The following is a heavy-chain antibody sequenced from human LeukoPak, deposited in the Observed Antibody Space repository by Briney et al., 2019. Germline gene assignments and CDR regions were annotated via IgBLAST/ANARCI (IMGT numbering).Heavy chain of an antibody. CDR1: GFTFSSYW. CDR2: IKQDGSQK. J-gene: IGHJ4*02. V-gene: IGHV3-7*01. CDR3: TTSRSLDY. Sequence: PGGSLRLSCAASGFTFSSYWMSWVRQAPGKGLEWVANIKQDGSQKYYVDSVKGRFTISRDNAKNSLYLQMNSLRAEDTAVYYRTTSRSLDYWGQGTLVTVSS.